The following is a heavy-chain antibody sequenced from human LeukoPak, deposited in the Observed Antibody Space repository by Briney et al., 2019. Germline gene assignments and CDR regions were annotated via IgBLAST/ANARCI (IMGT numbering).Heavy chain of an antibody. CDR2: ISGSGGST. CDR3: ARTPDDFWSGILDY. CDR1: GFTFSSYA. D-gene: IGHD3-3*01. Sequence: GGSLRLSCAASGFTFSSYAMSWVRQAPGKGLEWVSAISGSGGSTYYADSVKGRFTISRDNSKDTLYLQMNSLRAEDTAVYYCARTPDDFWSGILDYWGQGTLVTVSS. J-gene: IGHJ4*02. V-gene: IGHV3-23*01.